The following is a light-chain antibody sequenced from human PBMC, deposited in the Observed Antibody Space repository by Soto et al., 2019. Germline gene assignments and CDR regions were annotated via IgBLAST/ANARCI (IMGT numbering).Light chain of an antibody. V-gene: IGKV1-17*01. J-gene: IGKJ1*01. CDR3: QQYDSYSWT. CDR2: DSS. Sequence: DLQMTQSPSSLSASVGDRVTITCRASQGIRNDLGWYQQKPGKAPKLLIYDSSNLQSGVPSRFSGSGSGTEFTLTITSLQPDDFATYSCQQYDSYSWTFGQGTKVDIK. CDR1: QGIRND.